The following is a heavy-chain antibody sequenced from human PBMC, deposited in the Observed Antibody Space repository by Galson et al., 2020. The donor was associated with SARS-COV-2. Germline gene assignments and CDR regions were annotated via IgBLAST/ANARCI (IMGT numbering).Heavy chain of an antibody. D-gene: IGHD1-26*01. CDR1: GFTFSSYA. J-gene: IGHJ3*02. CDR3: ARSESGSYLSAFDI. Sequence: TGGSLRLSCAASGFTFSSYAMHWVRQAPGKGLEWVAVISYDGSNKYYADSVKGRFTIPRDNSKNTLYMQMNSLRAEDTAVYYCARSESGSYLSAFDIWGQGTMVTVSS. CDR2: ISYDGSNK. V-gene: IGHV3-30-3*01.